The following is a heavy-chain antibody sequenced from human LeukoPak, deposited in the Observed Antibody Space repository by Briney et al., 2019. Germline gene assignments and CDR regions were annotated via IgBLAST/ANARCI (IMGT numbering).Heavy chain of an antibody. D-gene: IGHD1-1*01. CDR1: GFTFSDYN. J-gene: IGHJ5*02. CDR3: ARRGDSPDWNDWRFDP. CDR2: ISSGSTTI. V-gene: IGHV3-48*01. Sequence: PGGSLRLSCAASGFTFSDYNMHWVRQAPGKGLEWVSYISSGSTTIYYADSVKGRFTISRDNVKNSLYLQMDSLRVEDTAVYYCARRGDSPDWNDWRFDPWGQGTLVTVSS.